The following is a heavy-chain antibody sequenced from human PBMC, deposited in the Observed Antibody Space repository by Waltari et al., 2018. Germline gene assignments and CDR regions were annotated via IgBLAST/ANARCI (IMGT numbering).Heavy chain of an antibody. J-gene: IGHJ4*02. Sequence: EVQLLESGGGLVQPGGSLRLSCAASGFTFSSYAMSWVRQAPGKGLEWVSAISGSGGSTYYADSVKGRFTISRYNSKNTLYLQMNSLMAEDTAVYYCAKGKGITYYYDSSGYYPFDYWGQGTLVTVSS. CDR2: ISGSGGST. CDR3: AKGKGITYYYDSSGYYPFDY. CDR1: GFTFSSYA. V-gene: IGHV3-23*01. D-gene: IGHD3-22*01.